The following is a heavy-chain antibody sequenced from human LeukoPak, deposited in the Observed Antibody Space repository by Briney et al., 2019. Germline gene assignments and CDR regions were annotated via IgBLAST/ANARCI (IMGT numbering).Heavy chain of an antibody. Sequence: GGSLRLSCAASGFTFSSYGMSWVRQAPGKGLEWVSYISSSGSTIYYADSVKGRFTISRDNAKNSLYLQMNSLRAEDTAVYYCARDTGYSSGWTDYYYYYYTDVWGKGTTVTISS. CDR1: GFTFSSYG. J-gene: IGHJ6*03. CDR2: ISSSGSTI. D-gene: IGHD6-19*01. V-gene: IGHV3-48*04. CDR3: ARDTGYSSGWTDYYYYYYTDV.